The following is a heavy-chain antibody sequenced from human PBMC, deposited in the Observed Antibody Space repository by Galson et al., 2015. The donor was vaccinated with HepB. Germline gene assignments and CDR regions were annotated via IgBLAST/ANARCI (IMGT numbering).Heavy chain of an antibody. J-gene: IGHJ3*02. CDR3: AKSGSYAHDAFDI. CDR2: IYYSGST. V-gene: IGHV4-59*01. D-gene: IGHD1-26*01. CDR1: GGSISSYY. Sequence: ETLSLTCTVSGGSISSYYWSWIRQPPGKGLEWIGYIYYSGSTNYNPSLKSRVTISVDTSKNQFSLKLSSVTAADTAVYYCAKSGSYAHDAFDIWGQGTMVTVSS.